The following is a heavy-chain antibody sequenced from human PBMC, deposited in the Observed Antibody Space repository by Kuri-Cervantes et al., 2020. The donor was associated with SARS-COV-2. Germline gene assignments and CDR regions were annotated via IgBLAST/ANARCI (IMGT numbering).Heavy chain of an antibody. V-gene: IGHV1-2*02. CDR2: INPNSGGT. CDR3: ARDTQCELPLDY. J-gene: IGHJ4*02. D-gene: IGHD1-26*01. Sequence: ASVKVSCKASGYTFTGYYMHWVRQAPGQGLEWMGWINPNSGGTNYAQKFQGRVTITRDTSTSTAYMELRSLRSDDTAVYYCARDTQCELPLDYWGQGTLVTDSS. CDR1: GYTFTGYY.